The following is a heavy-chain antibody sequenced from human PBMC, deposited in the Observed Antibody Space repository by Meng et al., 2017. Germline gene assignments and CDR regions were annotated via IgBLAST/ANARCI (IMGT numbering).Heavy chain of an antibody. CDR1: GFTVSSNY. CDR3: ARAPTRSNYYYYGMDV. V-gene: IGHV3-53*05. J-gene: IGHJ6*02. CDR2: IYSGGST. Sequence: GESLKISCAASGFTVSSNYMSWVRPAPGKGLEWVSVIYSGGSTYYADSVKGRFTISRDNSKNTLYLQMNSLRAEDTAVYYCARAPTRSNYYYYGMDVWGQGTTVTVSS.